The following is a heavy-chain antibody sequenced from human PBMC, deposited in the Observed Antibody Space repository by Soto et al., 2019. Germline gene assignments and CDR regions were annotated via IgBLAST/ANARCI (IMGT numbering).Heavy chain of an antibody. J-gene: IGHJ6*03. Sequence: SETLSLTCTVSGGSITNSYWSWIRQSPGKGLEWIGYIYYSGTTNYNPSLGSRVTISVDTSRNQLSLQLASVTAADTAVYYCAIRGHTILRGISSHYMDVWGKGTTVTVSS. CDR3: AIRGHTILRGISSHYMDV. V-gene: IGHV4-59*08. CDR2: IYYSGTT. D-gene: IGHD1-1*01. CDR1: GGSITNSY.